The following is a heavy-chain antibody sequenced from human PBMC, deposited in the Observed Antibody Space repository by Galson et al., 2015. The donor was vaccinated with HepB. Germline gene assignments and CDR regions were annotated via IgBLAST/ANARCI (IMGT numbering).Heavy chain of an antibody. CDR2: INAGNGNT. CDR3: ARDLAAAGRWGGYYYYYGMDV. V-gene: IGHV1-3*01. J-gene: IGHJ6*02. D-gene: IGHD6-13*01. CDR1: GYTFTSYA. Sequence: SVKVSCKASGYTFTSYAMHWVRQAPGQRLEWMGWINAGNGNTKYSQKFQGRVTITRDTSASTAYMELSSLRSEDTAVYYCARDLAAAGRWGGYYYYYGMDVWGQGTTVTVSS.